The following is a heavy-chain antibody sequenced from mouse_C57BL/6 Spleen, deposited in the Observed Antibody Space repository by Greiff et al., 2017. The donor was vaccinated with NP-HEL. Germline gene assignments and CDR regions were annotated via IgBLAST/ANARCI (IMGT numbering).Heavy chain of an antibody. J-gene: IGHJ3*01. CDR1: GVDFSRYW. V-gene: IGHV4-1*01. D-gene: IGHD2-4*01. CDR3: ARQGDYDVHGFAY. Sequence: AGGGVDFSRYWMSWVRRAPGKGLEWIGEINPDSSTINYAPSLKDKFIISRDNAKNTLYLQMSTVRSEDTALYYGARQGDYDVHGFAYWGQGTLVTVSA. CDR2: INPDSSTI.